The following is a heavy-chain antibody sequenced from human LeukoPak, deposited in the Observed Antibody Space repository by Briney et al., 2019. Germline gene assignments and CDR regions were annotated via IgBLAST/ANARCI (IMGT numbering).Heavy chain of an antibody. J-gene: IGHJ4*02. CDR3: ARDFSGYDYLPGYYDSSGPTAFDY. CDR1: GYTFTGYY. D-gene: IGHD3-22*01. CDR2: INPNSGGT. V-gene: IGHV1-2*02. Sequence: GASVKVSCKASGYTFTGYYMHWVRQAPGQGLEWMGWINPNSGGTNYAQKFQGRVTMTRDTSISTAYMELSRLRSDDTAVYYCARDFSGYDYLPGYYDSSGPTAFDYWGQGTLVTVSS.